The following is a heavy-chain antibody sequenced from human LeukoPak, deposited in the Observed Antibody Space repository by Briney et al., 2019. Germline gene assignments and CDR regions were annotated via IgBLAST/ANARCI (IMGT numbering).Heavy chain of an antibody. Sequence: ASVKVSCKSSGYTITDYFMHWVRQAPGQGLEWMGWINPNGGGTNYAQRFQGRVTMTRDTSISTAYMELSSLRSDDTAVYYCAREPGYYYDSSGYYSWGQGTLVTVSS. J-gene: IGHJ4*02. CDR3: AREPGYYYDSSGYYS. CDR2: INPNGGGT. D-gene: IGHD3-22*01. V-gene: IGHV1-2*02. CDR1: GYTITDYF.